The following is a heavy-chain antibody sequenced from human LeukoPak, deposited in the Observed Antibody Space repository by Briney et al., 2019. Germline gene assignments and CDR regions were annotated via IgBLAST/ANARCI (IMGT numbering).Heavy chain of an antibody. J-gene: IGHJ4*02. CDR1: GGSFSGYY. D-gene: IGHD1/OR15-1a*01. Sequence: SETLSPTCAVYGGSFSGYYWSWIRQPPGKGLEWIGEIDHSGSTNYNPSLKSRVTTSVDTSKNQFSLKLNSVTAADTAVYYRARTNTVFYYFDYWGQGNLITVAS. V-gene: IGHV4-34*01. CDR3: ARTNTVFYYFDY. CDR2: IDHSGST.